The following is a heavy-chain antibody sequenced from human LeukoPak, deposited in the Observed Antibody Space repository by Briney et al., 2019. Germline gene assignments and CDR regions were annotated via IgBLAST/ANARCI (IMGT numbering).Heavy chain of an antibody. Sequence: ASVKVSCKASGYTFTGYYMHWVRQAPGQGLEWMGRINPNSGGTNYAQKFQGRVTMTRDTSISTAYMELSRLRSDDTAVYYCARDAYYDSSVYYYDYWGQGTLVTVSS. V-gene: IGHV1-2*06. D-gene: IGHD3-22*01. CDR2: INPNSGGT. J-gene: IGHJ4*02. CDR1: GYTFTGYY. CDR3: ARDAYYDSSVYYYDY.